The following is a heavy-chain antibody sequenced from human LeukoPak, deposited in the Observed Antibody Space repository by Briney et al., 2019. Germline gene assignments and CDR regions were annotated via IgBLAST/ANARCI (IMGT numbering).Heavy chain of an antibody. CDR1: GFTFSNYA. D-gene: IGHD3-22*01. V-gene: IGHV3-23*01. Sequence: HTGGSLRLSRAASGFTFSNYAMSWVRQAPGKGLEWVSGISGSGTSTYYADSVKGRFTISRDSSKNTLYLQMNSLRAEDTAVYYCASRNYYDSSGYYYYYFDYWGQGILVTVSS. CDR3: ASRNYYDSSGYYYYYFDY. J-gene: IGHJ4*02. CDR2: ISGSGTST.